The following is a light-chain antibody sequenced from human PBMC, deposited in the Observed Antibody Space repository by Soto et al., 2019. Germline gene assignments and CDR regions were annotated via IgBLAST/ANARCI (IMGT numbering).Light chain of an antibody. CDR2: WAS. V-gene: IGKV4-1*01. J-gene: IGKJ4*01. CDR1: QSVLYSSNNKNY. CDR3: QQYYSTPLT. Sequence: DIVMTQSPDSLAVSLGERATINCKSSQSVLYSSNNKNYLAWYQQKPGQPPTVLIYWASTRESGVPDRFSGGGSGTNFTLTISSLQAEDVAVYYCQQYYSTPLTFGGGTKVEIK.